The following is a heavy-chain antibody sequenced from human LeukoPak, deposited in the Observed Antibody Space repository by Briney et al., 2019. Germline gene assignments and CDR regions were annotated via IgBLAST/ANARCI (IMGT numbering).Heavy chain of an antibody. CDR3: ARDELSGVRQLVPGWFDP. V-gene: IGHV4-39*07. Sequence: SETLSLTCTVSGGSISSSSYYWGWIRQPPGKGLEWIGSIYYSGSTYYNPSLKSRVTISVDTSKNQFSLKLSSVTAADTAVYYCARDELSGVRQLVPGWFDPWGQGTLVTVSS. J-gene: IGHJ5*02. CDR1: GGSISSSSYY. CDR2: IYYSGST. D-gene: IGHD6-13*01.